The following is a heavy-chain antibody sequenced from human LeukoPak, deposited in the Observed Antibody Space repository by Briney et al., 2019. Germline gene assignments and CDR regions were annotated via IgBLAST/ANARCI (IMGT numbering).Heavy chain of an antibody. J-gene: IGHJ4*02. D-gene: IGHD6-19*01. V-gene: IGHV4-59*01. CDR1: GGSISSYY. CDR3: ARRAVAGAPFDY. Sequence: SETLSLTCTVSGGSISSYYWSWIRQPPGKGLEWIGYIYYSGSTNYNPPLKSRVTISVDTSKNQFSLKLSSVTAADTAVYYCARRAVAGAPFDYWGQGTLVTVSS. CDR2: IYYSGST.